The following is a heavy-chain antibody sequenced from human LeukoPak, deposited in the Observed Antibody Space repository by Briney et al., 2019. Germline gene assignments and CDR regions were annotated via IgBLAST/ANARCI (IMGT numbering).Heavy chain of an antibody. V-gene: IGHV1-69*01. Sequence: ASVKVACKASGGTFSSYAIGWVRQAPGQGLEWMGGIIPIFGTANYAQKFQGRVTITADESTSTAYMELSSLRSEDTAVYYCARGGYSGYDYPSFDYWGQGTLVTVSS. CDR3: ARGGYSGYDYPSFDY. CDR2: IIPIFGTA. J-gene: IGHJ4*02. CDR1: GGTFSSYA. D-gene: IGHD5-12*01.